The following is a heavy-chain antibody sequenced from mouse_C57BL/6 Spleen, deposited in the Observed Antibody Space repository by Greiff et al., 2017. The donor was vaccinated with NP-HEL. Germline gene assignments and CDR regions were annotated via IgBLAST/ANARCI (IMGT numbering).Heavy chain of an antibody. J-gene: IGHJ1*03. CDR3: TREDYWYFDV. Sequence: FTISRDNARNTLYLQMSSLKSEDTAMYYCTREDYWYFDVWGTGTTVTVSS. V-gene: IGHV5-6-4*01.